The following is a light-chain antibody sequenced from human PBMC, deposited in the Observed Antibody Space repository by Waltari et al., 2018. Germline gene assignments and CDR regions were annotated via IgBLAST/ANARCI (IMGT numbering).Light chain of an antibody. CDR2: FAS. V-gene: IGKV1-9*01. CDR3: QKLNSYPPTT. CDR1: QGISSY. Sequence: DIQLTQSPSFLSASVGDRVTITCRASQGISSYLAWYQQKPGRAPKLLIYFASTLQSGVPSRFSGSGSGTEFTLTISSLQPEDFATYYCQKLNSYPPTTFGQGTRLEIK. J-gene: IGKJ5*01.